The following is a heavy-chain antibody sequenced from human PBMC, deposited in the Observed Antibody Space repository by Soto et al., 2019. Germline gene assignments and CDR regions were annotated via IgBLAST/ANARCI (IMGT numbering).Heavy chain of an antibody. D-gene: IGHD2-2*01. CDR2: IYYSGST. CDR1: GGSISSYY. Sequence: SETLSLTCTVSGGSISSYYWSWIRQPPGKGLEWIGYIYYSGSTNYNPSLKSRVTISVDTSKNQFSLKLSSVTAADTAVYYCARDLPRYCSSTSCSSYYYYGMDVWGQGTTVTVSS. CDR3: ARDLPRYCSSTSCSSYYYYGMDV. J-gene: IGHJ6*02. V-gene: IGHV4-59*01.